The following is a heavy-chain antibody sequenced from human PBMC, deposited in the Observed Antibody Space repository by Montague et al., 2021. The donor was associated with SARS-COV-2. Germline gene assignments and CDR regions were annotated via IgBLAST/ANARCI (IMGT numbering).Heavy chain of an antibody. V-gene: IGHV4-39*01. Sequence: SETLSLTCTVSGGSISSSSYFWGWIRQPPGKGLEWIGSIYYSGSTYYNPSLKSRDTISVDTSKNQFSLKLSSVTAADTAVYYCARAFIAAAGTTSFDYWGQGTLVTVSS. CDR1: GGSISSSSYF. CDR3: ARAFIAAAGTTSFDY. CDR2: IYYSGST. J-gene: IGHJ4*02. D-gene: IGHD6-13*01.